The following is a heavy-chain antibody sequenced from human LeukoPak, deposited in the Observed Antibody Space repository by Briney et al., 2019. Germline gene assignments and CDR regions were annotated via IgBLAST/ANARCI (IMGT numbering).Heavy chain of an antibody. D-gene: IGHD4-17*01. J-gene: IGHJ4*02. V-gene: IGHV3-21*01. CDR1: GFTFSSYS. Sequence: GGTLRLSCAASGFTFSSYSMTWVRQAPGKGLEWVSIISSGSSAIFSADALKGRFTISRDDAKNLLYLDMNSLRAEDTAVYYCARGHTAVTRHFDFWGQGTLVTVSS. CDR2: ISSGSSAI. CDR3: ARGHTAVTRHFDF.